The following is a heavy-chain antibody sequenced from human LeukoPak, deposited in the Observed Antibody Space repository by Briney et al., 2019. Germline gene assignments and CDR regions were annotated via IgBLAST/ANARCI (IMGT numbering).Heavy chain of an antibody. Sequence: SETLSLTCTVSGYSISSGYYWGWIRQPPGKGLEWIGSIYHSGSTYYNPSLKSRVTISVDTSKNQFSLKLSSVTAADTAVYYCARASVLGPSGGYYYGYFDYWGQGTLVTVSS. J-gene: IGHJ4*02. CDR2: IYHSGST. CDR1: GYSISSGYY. V-gene: IGHV4-38-2*02. D-gene: IGHD3-22*01. CDR3: ARASVLGPSGGYYYGYFDY.